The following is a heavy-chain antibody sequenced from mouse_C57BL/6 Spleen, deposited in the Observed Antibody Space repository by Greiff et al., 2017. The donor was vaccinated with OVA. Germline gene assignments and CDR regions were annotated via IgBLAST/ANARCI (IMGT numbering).Heavy chain of an antibody. Sequence: EVKLQESGGGLVKPGGSLKLSCAASGFTFSDYGMHWVRQAPEKGLEWVAYISSGSSTIYYADTVKGRFTISRDNAKNTLFLQMTSLRSEDTAMYYCARPGYYGPGDYWGQGTSVTVSS. V-gene: IGHV5-17*01. CDR2: ISSGSSTI. D-gene: IGHD1-2*01. CDR1: GFTFSDYG. CDR3: ARPGYYGPGDY. J-gene: IGHJ4*01.